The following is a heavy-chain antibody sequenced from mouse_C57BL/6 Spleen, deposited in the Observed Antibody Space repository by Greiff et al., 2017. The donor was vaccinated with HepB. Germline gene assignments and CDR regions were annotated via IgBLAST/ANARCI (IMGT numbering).Heavy chain of an antibody. CDR1: GYSITSGYY. Sequence: EVKLEESGPGLVKPSQSLSLTCSVTGYSITSGYYWNWIRQFPGNKLEWMGYISYDGSNNYNPSLKNRISITRDTSKNQFFLKLNSVTTEDTATYYCARDSTVNFDYWGQGTTLTVSS. CDR3: ARDSTVNFDY. J-gene: IGHJ2*01. CDR2: ISYDGSN. V-gene: IGHV3-6*01. D-gene: IGHD1-1*01.